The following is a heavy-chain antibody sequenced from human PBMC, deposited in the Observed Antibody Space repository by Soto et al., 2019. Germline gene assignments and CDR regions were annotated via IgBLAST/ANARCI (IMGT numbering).Heavy chain of an antibody. D-gene: IGHD3-10*01. CDR3: AGRRDGSGSLDY. CDR1: GGSISSSNW. J-gene: IGHJ4*02. CDR2: IYHSGST. Sequence: QVQLQESGPGLVEPSGTLSLTCAVSGGSISSSNWWSWVRQPPGKGLDWIGEIYHSGSTNYNPSLKSRVTTSVDKAKNQFSVKLSSVTAADTAVYYCAGRRDGSGSLDYWGQGTLVTVSS. V-gene: IGHV4-4*02.